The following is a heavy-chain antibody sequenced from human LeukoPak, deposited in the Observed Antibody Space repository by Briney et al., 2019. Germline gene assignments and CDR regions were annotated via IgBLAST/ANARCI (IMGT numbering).Heavy chain of an antibody. CDR1: GYTFTGYY. V-gene: IGHV1-2*04. D-gene: IGHD5-12*01. CDR3: ARGSPGGGYLQYFDY. J-gene: IGHJ4*02. Sequence: ASVKVSCKASGYTFTGYYMYWVRQAPGQGLEWMGWINPNSGGTNYAQKFQGWVTMTRDTFISTAYMELSRLRSDDTAVYYCARGSPGGGYLQYFDYWGQGTLVTVSS. CDR2: INPNSGGT.